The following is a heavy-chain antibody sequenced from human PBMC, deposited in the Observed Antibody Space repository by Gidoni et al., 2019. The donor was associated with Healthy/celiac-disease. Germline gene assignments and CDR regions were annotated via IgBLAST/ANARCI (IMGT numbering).Heavy chain of an antibody. Sequence: EVQLVESGGGLVKPGGSLRLSCAASGFTFSSYSMNWVRQAPGKGLEWVSSISSSSSYIYYADSVKGRFTISRDNAKNSLYLQMNSLRAEDTAVYYCARAKRLLDAFDIWGQGTMVTVSS. J-gene: IGHJ3*02. CDR1: GFTFSSYS. CDR2: ISSSSSYI. V-gene: IGHV3-21*01. CDR3: ARAKRLLDAFDI.